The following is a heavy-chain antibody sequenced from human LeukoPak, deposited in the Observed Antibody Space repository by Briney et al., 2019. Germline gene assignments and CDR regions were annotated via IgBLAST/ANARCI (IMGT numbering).Heavy chain of an antibody. CDR1: GFTFSGYA. Sequence: GGSLGLSCAASGFTFSGYAMSWVRQAPGEGLEWVSAISGSGGSTYYADSVKGRFTISRDNSKNALYLQMKSLRAETTAVYYFTKELYAGMVEANWSAPSGQGTL. CDR3: TKELYAGMVEANWSAP. D-gene: IGHD5-18*01. J-gene: IGHJ5*01. V-gene: IGHV3-23*01. CDR2: ISGSGGST.